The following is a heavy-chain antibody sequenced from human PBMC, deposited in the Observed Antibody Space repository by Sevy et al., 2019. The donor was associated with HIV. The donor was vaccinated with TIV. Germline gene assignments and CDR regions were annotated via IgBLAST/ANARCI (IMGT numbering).Heavy chain of an antibody. D-gene: IGHD2-2*01. Sequence: SETLSLTCAVYGGSFSGYYWNWIRQSPGKGLEWIGEINHSGSTHYNPSLKSRVTISVDTSKNQFSLRLNSVTAADTAVDYCARAPPVVVVPGATSWFDPWGQGTLVTVSS. CDR3: ARAPPVVVVPGATSWFDP. V-gene: IGHV4-34*01. J-gene: IGHJ5*02. CDR1: GGSFSGYY. CDR2: INHSGST.